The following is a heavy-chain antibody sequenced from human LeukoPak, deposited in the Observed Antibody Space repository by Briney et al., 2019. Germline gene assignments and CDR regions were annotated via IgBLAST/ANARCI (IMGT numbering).Heavy chain of an antibody. CDR3: AKDTSHSSSWYENWFDP. Sequence: QPGRSLRLSCAASGFTFRSYGMHWVRQAPGKGLEWVAVISYDGSNKYYADSVKGRFTISRDNSKNTLYLQMNSLRTEDTAVYYCAKDTSHSSSWYENWFDPWGQGTLVTVSS. V-gene: IGHV3-30*18. J-gene: IGHJ5*02. CDR1: GFTFRSYG. D-gene: IGHD6-13*01. CDR2: ISYDGSNK.